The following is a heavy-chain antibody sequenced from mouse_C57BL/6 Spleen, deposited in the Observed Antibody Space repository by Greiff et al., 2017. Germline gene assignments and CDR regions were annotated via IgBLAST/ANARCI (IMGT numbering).Heavy chain of an antibody. D-gene: IGHD1-1*01. CDR1: GYTFTDYY. Sequence: EVKLMESGPVLVKPGASVKMSCKASGYTFTDYYMNWVKQSHGKSLEWIGVINPYNGGTSYNQKFKGKATLTFDKSSSTAYMELNSLTSEDSAVYYCARRTTVVATGAMDYWGQGTSGTVSS. V-gene: IGHV1-19*01. CDR2: INPYNGGT. J-gene: IGHJ4*01. CDR3: ARRTTVVATGAMDY.